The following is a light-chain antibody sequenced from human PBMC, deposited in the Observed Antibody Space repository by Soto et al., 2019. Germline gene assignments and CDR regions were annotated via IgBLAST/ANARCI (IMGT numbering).Light chain of an antibody. CDR3: QQYGTSPPIT. CDR2: GAS. J-gene: IGKJ5*01. V-gene: IGKV3-20*01. Sequence: EIVLTQSPGTLSLSPGERATLSCRASQSVSSNYLAWYQQKPGQAPRLLIYGASNRATGIPGRFSGSGSGTDFTLTITRVEPEDFATYYCQQYGTSPPITFGQGTRLEFK. CDR1: QSVSSNY.